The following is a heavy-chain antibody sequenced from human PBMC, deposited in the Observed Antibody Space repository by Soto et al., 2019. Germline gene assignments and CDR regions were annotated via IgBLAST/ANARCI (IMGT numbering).Heavy chain of an antibody. CDR3: ARTLYGDNVDY. J-gene: IGHJ4*02. CDR1: GYTFTSKG. Sequence: ASVKVSCKDSGYTFTSKGISWVRQAPGQGLEWMGWISAYNGNTGYAQKFQGRVTMTRNTSISTAYMELSSLRSEDTAVYYCARTLYGDNVDYWGQGTLVTVSS. V-gene: IGHV1-8*02. CDR2: ISAYNGNT. D-gene: IGHD4-17*01.